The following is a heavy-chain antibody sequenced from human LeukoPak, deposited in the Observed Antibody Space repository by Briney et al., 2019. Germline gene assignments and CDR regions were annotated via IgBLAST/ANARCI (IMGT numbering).Heavy chain of an antibody. CDR2: ISSSSSTI. D-gene: IGHD4-17*01. Sequence: PGGSLRLSCAASGFTFSSYSMNWVRQAPGKGLEWVSYISSSSSTIYYADTVKGRFTISRDNAKSSLYLQMNSLRDEDTAVYYCARGYGVYGGWFDPWGQGTLVTVSS. CDR1: GFTFSSYS. V-gene: IGHV3-48*02. CDR3: ARGYGVYGGWFDP. J-gene: IGHJ5*02.